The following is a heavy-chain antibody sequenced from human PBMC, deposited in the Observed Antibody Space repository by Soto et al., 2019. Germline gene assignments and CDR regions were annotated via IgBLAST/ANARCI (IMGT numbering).Heavy chain of an antibody. CDR2: MNSKNGDT. V-gene: IGHV1-2*02. J-gene: IGHJ5*02. Sequence: GASVKVSCKASGYTFSAHYMHWVRQAPGQGLEWMGWMNSKNGDTKCAREFQGSVIMTRDTSINTAYMELRSLTSDDTAIYYCGRGTGTSWFDLWGQGTLVTVSS. CDR3: GRGTGTSWFDL. CDR1: GYTFSAHY. D-gene: IGHD1-1*01.